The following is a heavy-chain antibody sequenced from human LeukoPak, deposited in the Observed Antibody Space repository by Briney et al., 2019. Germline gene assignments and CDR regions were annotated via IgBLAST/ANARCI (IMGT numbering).Heavy chain of an antibody. D-gene: IGHD3-16*01. J-gene: IGHJ4*02. V-gene: IGHV3-7*01. CDR2: IKQDGSEK. CDR3: AREGEGGFDY. CDR1: GFTFSSYW. Sequence: GGSLRLYCAASGFTFSSYWMSWVRQAPGKGLEWVANIKQDGSEKSYVDSVKGRFTTSRDNAKKSLYLQMNNLRAEDTAVYYCAREGEGGFDYWGQGTLVTVSS.